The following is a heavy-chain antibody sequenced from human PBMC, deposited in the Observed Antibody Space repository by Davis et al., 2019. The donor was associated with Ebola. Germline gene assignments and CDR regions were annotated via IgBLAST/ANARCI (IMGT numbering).Heavy chain of an antibody. V-gene: IGHV3-48*01. CDR3: ARVSYCGGDCAIWGYWYFDL. D-gene: IGHD2-21*02. Sequence: PGGSLRLSCAASGFTFSSYSMNWVRQAPGKGLEWVSYISSSSSTIYYADSVKGRFTISRDNAKNSLYLQMNSLRAEDTAVYYCARVSYCGGDCAIWGYWYFDLWGRGTLVTVSS. CDR1: GFTFSSYS. CDR2: ISSSSSTI. J-gene: IGHJ2*01.